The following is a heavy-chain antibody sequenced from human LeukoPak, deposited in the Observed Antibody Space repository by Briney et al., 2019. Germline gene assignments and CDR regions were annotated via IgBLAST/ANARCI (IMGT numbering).Heavy chain of an antibody. CDR2: ISGSGGST. V-gene: IGHV3-23*01. D-gene: IGHD2-2*02. CDR3: AKDSSPVSYQILYGTGPYDY. J-gene: IGHJ4*02. Sequence: PGGTLRLSCAASGFTFSSHGMNWVRQAPGKGLEWVSAISGSGGSTYYADSVKGRFTISRDNSKNTLYLQMNSLRAEDTAVYYCAKDSSPVSYQILYGTGPYDYWGQGTLVTVSS. CDR1: GFTFSSHG.